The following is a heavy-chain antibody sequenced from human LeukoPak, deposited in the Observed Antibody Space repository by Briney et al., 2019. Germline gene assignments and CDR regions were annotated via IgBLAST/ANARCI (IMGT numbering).Heavy chain of an antibody. V-gene: IGHV3-48*01. CDR3: ARDPYSGNYGNYYYYYMDV. CDR2: ITLSSSTT. J-gene: IGHJ6*03. CDR1: GFNFNNYN. D-gene: IGHD1-26*01. Sequence: PGGSLRLSCAASGFNFNNYNMNWVRQAPGKGLEWVSYITLSSSTTYYADSVKGRFTISRDNAKKSLYLQMNSLGPEDTAVYYCARDPYSGNYGNYYYYYMDVWGKGTTVTISS.